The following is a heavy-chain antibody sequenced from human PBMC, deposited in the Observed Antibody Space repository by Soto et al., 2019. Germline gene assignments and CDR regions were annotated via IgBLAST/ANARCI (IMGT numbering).Heavy chain of an antibody. J-gene: IGHJ5*02. CDR1: GFTFSNYD. Sequence: EVQLVESGGGLVQPGGSLRVSCAASGFTFSNYDMHWVRQATGKGLEWVSGIRTAGDTYYAGSVKGRFTISRENAGNSLYLQMDGLRAEDTVVYYCVRDRSRGWFDPWGQGTLVTVSS. V-gene: IGHV3-13*01. CDR3: VRDRSRGWFDP. CDR2: IRTAGDT. D-gene: IGHD3-10*01.